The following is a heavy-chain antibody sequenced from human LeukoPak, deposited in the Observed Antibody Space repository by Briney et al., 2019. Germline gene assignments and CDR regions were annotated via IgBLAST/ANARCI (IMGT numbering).Heavy chain of an antibody. J-gene: IGHJ4*02. CDR3: ARGWGQGLKATFSY. V-gene: IGHV3-13*04. Sequence: GGSLRLSCAASGFTFSYNDMHWVRQPTGKGLEWVSGIDTAGATYYPGSVKGRFTISRENAKNSLYLQMNNLRAGDTAVYYCARGWGQGLKATFSYWGQGTLVTVSS. CDR1: GFTFSYND. D-gene: IGHD1-26*01. CDR2: IDTAGAT.